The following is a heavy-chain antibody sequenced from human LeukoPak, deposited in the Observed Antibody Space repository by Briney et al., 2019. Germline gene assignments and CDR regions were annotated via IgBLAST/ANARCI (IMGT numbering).Heavy chain of an antibody. J-gene: IGHJ4*02. CDR2: ISAYNGNT. V-gene: IGHV1-18*01. CDR3: ATPPECSSGSCLSY. CDR1: GYTFTSYG. D-gene: IGHD2-15*01. Sequence: ASVKVSCKASGYTFTSYGISWVRQAPGQGLEWMGWISAYNGNTNYAQKLQGRVTMTRDTSIGTAYMELSSLRFDDTAVYYCATPPECSSGSCLSYWGQGTLVTVSS.